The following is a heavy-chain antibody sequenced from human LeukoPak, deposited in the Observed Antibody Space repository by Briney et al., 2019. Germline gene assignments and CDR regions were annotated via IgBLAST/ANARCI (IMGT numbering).Heavy chain of an antibody. CDR3: ARKLVLDY. D-gene: IGHD6-13*01. J-gene: IGHJ4*02. CDR2: IIPIFGTA. Sequence: ASVKVSCKASGGTFSSYAISWVRQAPGQGLEWMGGIIPIFGTANYAQKFQGRVTLTTDTSTNTAYMELRSLRSDDTAVYYCARKLVLDYWGQGTVVTVSS. V-gene: IGHV1-69*05. CDR1: GGTFSSYA.